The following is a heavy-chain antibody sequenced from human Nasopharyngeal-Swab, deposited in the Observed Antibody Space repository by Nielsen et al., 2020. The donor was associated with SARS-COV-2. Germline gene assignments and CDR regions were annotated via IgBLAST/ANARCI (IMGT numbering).Heavy chain of an antibody. V-gene: IGHV3-72*01. Sequence: GGSLRLSCAASGFTFSDYYLDWVRQAPGKGLEWVGRTRSKADSYTTEYAAPVKGRFTISRDESKNSLYLQMNSLKTEDTAVYYCTAGFHFDYWGQGILVTVSS. J-gene: IGHJ4*02. CDR1: GFTFSDYY. CDR3: TAGFHFDY. CDR2: TRSKADSYTT.